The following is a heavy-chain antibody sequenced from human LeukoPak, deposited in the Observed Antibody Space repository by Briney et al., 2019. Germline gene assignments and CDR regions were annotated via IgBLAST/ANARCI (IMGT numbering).Heavy chain of an antibody. D-gene: IGHD1-26*01. CDR3: AKDLVGTTTDAFDI. Sequence: GGSLRLSCAASGFTFSDYYMSWIRQAPGKGLEWVSYISSSGSTIYYADSVKGRFTISRDNAKNSLYLQMNSLRAEDTAIYYCAKDLVGTTTDAFDIWGQGTMVTVSS. J-gene: IGHJ3*02. CDR2: ISSSGSTI. V-gene: IGHV3-11*01. CDR1: GFTFSDYY.